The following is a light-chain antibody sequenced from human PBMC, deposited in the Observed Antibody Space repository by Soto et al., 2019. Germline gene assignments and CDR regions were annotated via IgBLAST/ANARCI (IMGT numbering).Light chain of an antibody. V-gene: IGKV1-17*03. CDR1: QGISNY. Sequence: DIQMTQSPSAMSASVGDRVTITCRASQGISNYLAWFQQKPGKVPKRLIYAASTLQSGVPSRFGGSGSGTEFTLTISSQQSEDFATYYFLQYNGYPFTFGPGTKVDIK. CDR3: LQYNGYPFT. J-gene: IGKJ3*01. CDR2: AAS.